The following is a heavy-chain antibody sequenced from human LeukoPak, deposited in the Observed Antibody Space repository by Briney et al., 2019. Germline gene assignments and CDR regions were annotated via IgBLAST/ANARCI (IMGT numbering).Heavy chain of an antibody. CDR1: GFTFRNYA. CDR2: ISGSGDRT. CDR3: AKGGRGYYASGSPQPYYYGMDV. V-gene: IGHV3-23*01. J-gene: IGHJ6*04. D-gene: IGHD3-10*01. Sequence: GGSLRLPCAASGFTFRNYAMSWVRRAPGKGLEWVSGISGSGDRTNYADAVKGRFTISRDNSKNTLYLQMNFLRVEDTAIYYCAKGGRGYYASGSPQPYYYGMDVWGKGTTVTVSS.